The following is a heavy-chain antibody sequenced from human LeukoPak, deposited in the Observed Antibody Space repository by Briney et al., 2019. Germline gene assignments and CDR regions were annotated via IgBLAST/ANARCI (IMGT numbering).Heavy chain of an antibody. CDR1: GGSFSGYY. CDR3: ARRGFDYYYYYYMDV. CDR2: INHSGST. J-gene: IGHJ6*03. D-gene: IGHD3-10*01. Sequence: SETLSLTCAVYGGSFSGYYWSWIRQPPGKGLEWIGEINHSGSTYYNPSLKSRVTISVDTSKNQFSLKLSSVTAADTAVYYCARRGFDYYYYYYMDVWGKGTTVTVSS. V-gene: IGHV4-34*01.